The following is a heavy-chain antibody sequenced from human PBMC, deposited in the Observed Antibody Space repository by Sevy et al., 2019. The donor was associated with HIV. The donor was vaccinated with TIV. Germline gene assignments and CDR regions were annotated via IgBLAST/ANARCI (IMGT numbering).Heavy chain of an antibody. CDR1: GFTFSSYS. CDR2: ISSSSSYI. D-gene: IGHD3-10*01. CDR3: AREEPQSVRSGSYSSY. J-gene: IGHJ4*02. Sequence: GGSLRLSCAASGFTFSSYSMNWVRQAPGKGLEWVSSISSSSSYIYYADSLKGRFTISRDNAKNSLYLQMNSLRAEDTAVYYCAREEPQSVRSGSYSSYWGQGTLVTVSS. V-gene: IGHV3-21*01.